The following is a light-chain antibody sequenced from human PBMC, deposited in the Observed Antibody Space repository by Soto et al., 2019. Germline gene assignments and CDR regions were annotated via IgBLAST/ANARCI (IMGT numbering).Light chain of an antibody. V-gene: IGKV1-13*02. Sequence: AIQLTQSPSFLSASVGDRVTITCRASQGIRGALAWYQQRPGKPPKMLIYDVSKLERGVPSRFSGSDSGTHFTLTISSLQAEDFATYYCQQFNSYPITFGQGTRLEIK. CDR3: QQFNSYPIT. CDR2: DVS. J-gene: IGKJ5*01. CDR1: QGIRGA.